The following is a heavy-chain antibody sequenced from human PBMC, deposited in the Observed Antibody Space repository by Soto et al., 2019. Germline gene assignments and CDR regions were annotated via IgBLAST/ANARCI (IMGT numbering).Heavy chain of an antibody. Sequence: GGSLRLSCAASGFTFSSYSMNWVRQAPGKGLEWVSSISSSSSYIYYADSVKGRFTISRDNAKNSLYLQMNSLRDEDTAVYYCAKFGASGSYFQFDYWGPGTLVTVSS. CDR1: GFTFSSYS. J-gene: IGHJ4*02. D-gene: IGHD3-10*01. CDR2: ISSSSSYI. V-gene: IGHV3-21*04. CDR3: AKFGASGSYFQFDY.